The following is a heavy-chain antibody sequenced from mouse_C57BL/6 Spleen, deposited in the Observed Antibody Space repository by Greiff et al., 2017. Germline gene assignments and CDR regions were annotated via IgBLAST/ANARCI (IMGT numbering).Heavy chain of an antibody. Sequence: VQLQQSGAELVRPGASVTLSCKASGYTFTDYEMHWVKQTPVHGLEWIGAIDPETGGTAYNQKFKGKAILTADKSSSTAYMELRSLTSEDSAVYYCTRRPYGYFDCWGQGTTLTVSS. D-gene: IGHD1-1*02. CDR3: TRRPYGYFDC. V-gene: IGHV1-15*01. J-gene: IGHJ2*01. CDR2: IDPETGGT. CDR1: GYTFTDYE.